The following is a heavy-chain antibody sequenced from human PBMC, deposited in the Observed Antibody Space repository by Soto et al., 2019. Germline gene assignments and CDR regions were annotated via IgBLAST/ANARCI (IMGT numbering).Heavy chain of an antibody. CDR1: GFTFSSYG. Sequence: PGGSLRLSCAASGFTFSSYGMHWVRQAPGKGLEWVAVIWYDGSNKYYADSVKGRFTISRDNSKNTLYLQMNSLRAEDTAVYYCARVQYSYGYDGAFDIWGQGTMVTVS. CDR3: ARVQYSYGYDGAFDI. V-gene: IGHV3-33*01. CDR2: IWYDGSNK. J-gene: IGHJ3*02. D-gene: IGHD5-18*01.